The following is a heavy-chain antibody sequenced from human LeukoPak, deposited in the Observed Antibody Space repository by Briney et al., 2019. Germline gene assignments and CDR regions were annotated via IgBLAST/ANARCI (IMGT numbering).Heavy chain of an antibody. Sequence: ASVKVSCKASGYTFTCYYMHWVRQAPGQGLEWMGWINPNSGGTNYAQKFQGRVTMTRDTSISTAYMELSRLRSDDTAVYYCARMWGYCSGGSCPKYNWFDPWGQGTLVTVSS. CDR1: GYTFTCYY. CDR3: ARMWGYCSGGSCPKYNWFDP. V-gene: IGHV1-2*02. J-gene: IGHJ5*02. D-gene: IGHD2-15*01. CDR2: INPNSGGT.